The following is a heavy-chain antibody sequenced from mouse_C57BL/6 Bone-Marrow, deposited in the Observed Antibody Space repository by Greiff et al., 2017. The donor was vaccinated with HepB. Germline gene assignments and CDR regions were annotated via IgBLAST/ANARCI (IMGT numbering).Heavy chain of an antibody. CDR2: IWWDDDK. D-gene: IGHD1-1*01. J-gene: IGHJ1*03. CDR3: ARIEGYGSSYDWYFDV. V-gene: IGHV8-8*01. CDR1: GFSLSTFGMG. Sequence: QVTLKESGPGILQPSQTLSLTCSFSGFSLSTFGMGVGWIRQPSGKGLEWLAHIWWDDDKYYNPALKSRLTISKDTSKNQVFLKIANVDTADTATYYCARIEGYGSSYDWYFDVWGTGTTVTVSS.